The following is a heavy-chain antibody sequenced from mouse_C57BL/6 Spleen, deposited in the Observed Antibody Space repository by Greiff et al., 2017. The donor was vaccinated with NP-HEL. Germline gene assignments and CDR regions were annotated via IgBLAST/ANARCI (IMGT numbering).Heavy chain of an antibody. Sequence: QVQLQQSGAELVKPGASVKLSCKASGYTFTSYWMQWVKQRPGQGLEWIGEIDPSDSYTNYNQKFKGKATLTVDTSSSTAYMQLSSLTSEDSAVYYCARITTVAYYFDYWGQGTTLTVSS. CDR1: GYTFTSYW. D-gene: IGHD1-1*01. CDR3: ARITTVAYYFDY. V-gene: IGHV1-50*01. CDR2: IDPSDSYT. J-gene: IGHJ2*01.